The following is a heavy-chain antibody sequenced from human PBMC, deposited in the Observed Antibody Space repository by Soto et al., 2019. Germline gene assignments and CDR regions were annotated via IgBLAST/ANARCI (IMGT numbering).Heavy chain of an antibody. CDR1: GGSISSHY. D-gene: IGHD1-26*01. J-gene: IGHJ2*01. CDR3: ARELIVGAAAAWYFDL. Sequence: KPSETLSLTCSVSGGSISSHYWSWIRQPAGKGLEWIGRIYATGSTNYSPSLNSRVTMSVDTSKNQFSLKLNSVTAADTAVYYCARELIVGAAAAWYFDLWGRGTLVTVSS. CDR2: IYATGST. V-gene: IGHV4-4*07.